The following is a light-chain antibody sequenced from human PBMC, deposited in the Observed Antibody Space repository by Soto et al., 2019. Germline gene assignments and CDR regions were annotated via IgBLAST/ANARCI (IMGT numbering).Light chain of an antibody. V-gene: IGKV3-20*01. Sequence: EIVLTQSPGTLSLSPGERATLSCRASRSFSSSYLAWYQHKVGQAPRLLIYAASTRATGIPDRFSGSGSATDFTITISRLEPEDSAVYYCHHYDSSPPYTFGQGTKLEIK. J-gene: IGKJ2*01. CDR1: RSFSSSY. CDR2: AAS. CDR3: HHYDSSPPYT.